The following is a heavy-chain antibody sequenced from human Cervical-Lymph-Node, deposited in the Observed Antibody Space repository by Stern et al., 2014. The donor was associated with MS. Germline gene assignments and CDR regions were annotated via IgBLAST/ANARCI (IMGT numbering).Heavy chain of an antibody. Sequence: VQLVESGAEVKKPGSSVNVSCKASGGTFSSYAIDWVRQAPGQGLEWMGGVIPIFGTANYAQKFQGRVTISADESTSTAYMELSSLRSEDTAVYYCARLASNKTSGWYFDIWGQGTLVTVSS. CDR1: GGTFSSYA. V-gene: IGHV1-69*01. J-gene: IGHJ4*02. D-gene: IGHD6-19*01. CDR2: VIPIFGTA. CDR3: ARLASNKTSGWYFDI.